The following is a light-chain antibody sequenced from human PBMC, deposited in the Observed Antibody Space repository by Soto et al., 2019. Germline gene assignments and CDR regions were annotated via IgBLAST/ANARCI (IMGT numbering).Light chain of an antibody. V-gene: IGKV1-39*01. CDR3: QQSYSTPRT. J-gene: IGKJ4*01. CDR1: QSISSY. Sequence: DIQMTQSPSSLSASGVGIVTVSCRASQSISSYLNWYHQKPGKAPKLLIYAASSWQSGVPSRFSGSGSGTEFTLTISSLQPEDFATYYCQQSYSTPRTFGGGTKVDIK. CDR2: AAS.